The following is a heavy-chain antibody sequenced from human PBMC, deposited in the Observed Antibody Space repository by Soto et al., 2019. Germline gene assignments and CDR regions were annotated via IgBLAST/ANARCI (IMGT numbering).Heavy chain of an antibody. V-gene: IGHV5-10-1*01. CDR1: GYNFASYW. CDR3: ARRYCSSASCPRNYYGMDV. Sequence: LGESLKISCQGSGYNFASYWISWVRQMPGKGLEWMGRIDPIDSYTNYSPSFQGHVTISADKSISTAYLQWSSLKASDTAMYYCARRYCSSASCPRNYYGMDVWGQGTTVTSPQ. D-gene: IGHD2-2*01. J-gene: IGHJ6*01. CDR2: IDPIDSYT.